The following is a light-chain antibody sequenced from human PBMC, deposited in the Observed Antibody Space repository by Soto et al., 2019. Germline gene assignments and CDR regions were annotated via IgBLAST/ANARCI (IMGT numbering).Light chain of an antibody. Sequence: QSVLTQPASVSGSPGQSITTSCTGTSSDVGGYNYVSWYQQHPGKAPKLMIYEVSNRPSGVSNRFSGSKSGNTASLTISGLQAEDEADYYCSSYTSSSTLVVFGGGTKVTVL. V-gene: IGLV2-14*01. J-gene: IGLJ2*01. CDR3: SSYTSSSTLVV. CDR2: EVS. CDR1: SSDVGGYNY.